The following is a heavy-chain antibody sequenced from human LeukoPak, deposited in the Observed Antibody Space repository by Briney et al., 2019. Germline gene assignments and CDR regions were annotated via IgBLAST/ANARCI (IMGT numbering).Heavy chain of an antibody. CDR1: GFTFTRHW. V-gene: IGHV3-7*01. D-gene: IGHD4-17*01. Sequence: GGSLRLSCAASGFTFTRHWMGWVRQAPGKGLEWVASVKKDGNQYSVDSVKGRFIISRDNARNSLSLQMSSLRVEDTAIYFCARGPDYGDRLDYFDYWGQGALVTVSS. CDR3: ARGPDYGDRLDYFDY. J-gene: IGHJ4*02. CDR2: VKKDGNQ.